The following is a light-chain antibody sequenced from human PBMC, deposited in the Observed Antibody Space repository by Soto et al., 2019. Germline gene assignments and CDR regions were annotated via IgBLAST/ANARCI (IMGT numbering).Light chain of an antibody. J-gene: IGLJ1*01. CDR3: ISYTTISTYV. CDR2: DVS. CDR1: SSDVDGYNY. V-gene: IGLV2-14*03. Sequence: QLVLTQPASVSGSPGQSIAISCTGTSSDVDGYNYVSWYQHHPGKAPKLMIYDVSSRPSGVSNRFSGSKSGNTASLTISGLQAEDEADYYCISYTTISTYVFGTGTKLTVL.